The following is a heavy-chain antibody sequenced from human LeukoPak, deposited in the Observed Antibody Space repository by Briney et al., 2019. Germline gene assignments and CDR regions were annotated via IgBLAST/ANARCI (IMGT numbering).Heavy chain of an antibody. D-gene: IGHD3-16*01. CDR3: ARGGSSLVRTYA. V-gene: IGHV4-4*02. CDR1: GDSISSSNW. Sequence: PSETLSLTCAVSGDSISSSNWWSWVRQPPGKGLEWIGEIYHSGNTNYNPSLKSRVTISVDKSKNQFSLKLSSVTAADTAVYYCARGGSSLVRTYAWGQGTLVTVSS. J-gene: IGHJ5*02. CDR2: IYHSGNT.